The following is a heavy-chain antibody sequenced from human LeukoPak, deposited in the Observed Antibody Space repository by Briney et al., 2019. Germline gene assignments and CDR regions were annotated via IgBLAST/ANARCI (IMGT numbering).Heavy chain of an antibody. J-gene: IGHJ4*02. CDR2: VNPNNGDT. CDR1: GYTFTGYY. D-gene: IGHD3-10*01. V-gene: IGHV1-2*02. Sequence: GASVKVSCKASGYTFTGYYMHWVRQAPGQGLEWVGLVNPNNGDTKYAQKFQGRATMTRDTSVSTAYMELSRLRSDDTAVYYCARDSRVTNGDYWGQGTWSPSPQ. CDR3: ARDSRVTNGDY.